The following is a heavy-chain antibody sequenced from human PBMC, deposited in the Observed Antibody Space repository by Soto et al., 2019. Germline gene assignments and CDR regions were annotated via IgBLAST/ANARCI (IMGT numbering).Heavy chain of an antibody. Sequence: HVQLVQSGAEVKKPGSSVKVSCKASGGTFSSYSVNWVRQAPGQGLEWMGRIIPMFSTTNYAQKFQGRGTITADESTSTVYMELSSLGSGDTAVYFCARALPGGGATFEYWGQGTLVTVSS. CDR2: IIPMFSTT. V-gene: IGHV1-69*12. CDR1: GGTFSSYS. D-gene: IGHD1-26*01. CDR3: ARALPGGGATFEY. J-gene: IGHJ4*02.